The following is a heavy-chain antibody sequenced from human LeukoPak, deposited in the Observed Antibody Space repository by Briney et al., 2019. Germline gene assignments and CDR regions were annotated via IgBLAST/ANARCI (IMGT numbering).Heavy chain of an antibody. Sequence: TGGSLRLSCAASGFTFSCYGMHWVRQAPGKGLEWVAVISYDGSNKYYADSVKGRFTISRDNSKNTLYLQMNSLRAEDTAVYYCAKGAYSSGWYISAFDIWGQGTMVTVSS. D-gene: IGHD6-19*01. CDR2: ISYDGSNK. J-gene: IGHJ3*02. CDR1: GFTFSCYG. V-gene: IGHV3-30*18. CDR3: AKGAYSSGWYISAFDI.